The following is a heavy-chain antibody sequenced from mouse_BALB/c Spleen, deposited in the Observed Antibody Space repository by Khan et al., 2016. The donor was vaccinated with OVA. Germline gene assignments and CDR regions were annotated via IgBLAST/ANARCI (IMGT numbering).Heavy chain of an antibody. CDR3: TRGDPGNFDY. Sequence: QVRLQQSGAELVRPGASVNLSCKASGYTFTNYWINWVKQRPGQGLEWIGNIYPSDSYTNYNQKFKGKATLTVDKFSNTAYMQLSSPTSEDSAGYYCTRGDPGNFDYWGQGTTLTVSS. J-gene: IGHJ2*01. V-gene: IGHV1-69*02. CDR2: IYPSDSYT. CDR1: GYTFTNYW. D-gene: IGHD2-13*01.